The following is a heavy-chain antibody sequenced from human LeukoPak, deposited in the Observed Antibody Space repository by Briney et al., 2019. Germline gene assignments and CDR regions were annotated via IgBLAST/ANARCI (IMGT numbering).Heavy chain of an antibody. D-gene: IGHD5-12*01. V-gene: IGHV3-7*01. CDR2: VKQDGSEK. CDR1: GFTFSNYW. CDR3: ARDIGYGDY. J-gene: IGHJ4*02. Sequence: PGGSLRLSCAASGFTFSNYWMAWVRQAPGKGLEWVASVKQDGSEKNYVDSVKGRFTISRDNAKNSLYLQMNSLGAEDTAMYYCARDIGYGDYWGQGTLVTVSS.